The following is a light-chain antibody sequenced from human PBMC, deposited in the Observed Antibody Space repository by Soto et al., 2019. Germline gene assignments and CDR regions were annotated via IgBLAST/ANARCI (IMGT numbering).Light chain of an antibody. J-gene: IGKJ4*01. CDR2: GAS. CDR3: QQSFTSPNT. Sequence: DIQMTQSPSSLFASLGAKVTITSRASQTFRRYLSWYQQNPGTAPRLLIYGASTLQNGIPPRFSGIGSGTDFTLIIDNLQPEDSATYYCQQSFTSPNTFGGGTKIQIK. CDR1: QTFRRY. V-gene: IGKV1-39*01.